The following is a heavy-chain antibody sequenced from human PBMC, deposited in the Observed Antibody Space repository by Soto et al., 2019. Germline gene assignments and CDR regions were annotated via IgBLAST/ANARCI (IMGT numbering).Heavy chain of an antibody. V-gene: IGHV1-46*01. J-gene: IGHJ3*02. D-gene: IGHD2-15*01. CDR3: ARLRGYCSGGSCDAEAFDI. CDR2: INPSGDST. Sequence: ASVKVSCKASGYTFTSYYMHWVRQAPGQGLEWMGIINPSGDSTSYAQKFQGRVTMTRDTSTSTVYMELSSLRSEDTAVYYCARLRGYCSGGSCDAEAFDIWGQGTMVNVS. CDR1: GYTFTSYY.